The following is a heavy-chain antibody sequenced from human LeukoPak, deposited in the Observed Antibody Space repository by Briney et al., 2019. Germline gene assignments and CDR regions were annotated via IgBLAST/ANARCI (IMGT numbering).Heavy chain of an antibody. CDR3: ARVPRYYDFWSGYPHYYYYYMDV. V-gene: IGHV4-39*07. CDR1: GGSISSSSYY. J-gene: IGHJ6*03. Sequence: PSETLSLTCTVSGGSISSSSYYWGSIRQPPGKGLAWIGSIYYSGSTYYNPSLKSRVTISVDTSKNQFSLKLSSVTAADTAVYYCARVPRYYDFWSGYPHYYYYYMDVWGKGTTVTVSS. D-gene: IGHD3-3*01. CDR2: IYYSGST.